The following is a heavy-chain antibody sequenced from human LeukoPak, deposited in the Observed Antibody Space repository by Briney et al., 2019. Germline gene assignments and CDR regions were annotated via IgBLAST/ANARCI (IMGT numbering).Heavy chain of an antibody. D-gene: IGHD2-15*01. J-gene: IGHJ4*02. CDR2: ISRTGSYI. CDR3: ARVLETDCRGGSCYSGLDY. V-gene: IGHV3-21*01. Sequence: GGSLRLSYAASGFTFSSYNMNWVRQAPGRGLEWVSSISRTGSYIYYADSVKGRFTISRDNAQNSLYLQMNSLRVEDTAVYYCARVLETDCRGGSCYSGLDYWGQGTLVTVSS. CDR1: GFTFSSYN.